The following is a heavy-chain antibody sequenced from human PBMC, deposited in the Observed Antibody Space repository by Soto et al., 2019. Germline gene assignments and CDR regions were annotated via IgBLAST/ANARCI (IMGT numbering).Heavy chain of an antibody. J-gene: IGHJ3*02. CDR1: GFTFSSYG. Sequence: QVQLVESGGGVVQPGRSLRLSCAASGFTFSSYGMHWVRQAPGKGLEWVALISYDGSNKYYADSVKGRFTISRDNSKNTQYLQMNSLRTEDTAVYYCAKDLGHGGRGAFEIWGQGTMVTVSS. D-gene: IGHD7-27*01. CDR2: ISYDGSNK. V-gene: IGHV3-30*18. CDR3: AKDLGHGGRGAFEI.